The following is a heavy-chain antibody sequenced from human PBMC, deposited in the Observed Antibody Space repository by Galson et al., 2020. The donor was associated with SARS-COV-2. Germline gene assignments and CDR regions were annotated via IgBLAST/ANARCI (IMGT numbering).Heavy chain of an antibody. CDR2: IYHSGST. J-gene: IGHJ4*02. V-gene: IGHV4-30-2*01. CDR1: GGSISSGDYT. CDR3: ATEGPYGDLDY. Sequence: SETLSLTCDVSGGSISSGDYTWSWIRQPPGKGLEWIGYIYHSGSTYYNPSLKSRVTMSVDRSKNQFSLKLSSVTAADTAVYYCATEGPYGDLDYWGQGTLVTVSS. D-gene: IGHD4-17*01.